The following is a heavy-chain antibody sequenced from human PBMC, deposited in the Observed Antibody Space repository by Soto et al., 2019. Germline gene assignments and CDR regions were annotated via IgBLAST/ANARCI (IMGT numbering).Heavy chain of an antibody. CDR1: GGSISSYY. CDR3: ARGNVVVPAAMRAFDI. V-gene: IGHV4-59*08. J-gene: IGHJ3*02. CDR2: IYYSGST. Sequence: SETLSLTCTVSGGSISSYYWSWIRQPPGKGLEWIGYIYYSGSTNYNPSLKSRVTISVDTSKNQFSLKLSSVTAADTFVYYCARGNVVVPAAMRAFDIWGQGTMVTVSS. D-gene: IGHD2-2*01.